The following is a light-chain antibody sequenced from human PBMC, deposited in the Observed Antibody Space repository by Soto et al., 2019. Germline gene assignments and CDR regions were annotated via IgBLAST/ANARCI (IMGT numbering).Light chain of an antibody. J-gene: IGLJ1*01. CDR3: SSFAGSYSPYV. CDR1: SNDIGVYDF. CDR2: QVN. Sequence: QSVLTQPPSASGSPGQSVTISCTGTSNDIGVYDFVSWYQQHPGKAPKVIIYQVNKRPSGVPDRFSGSKSANTASLTVSGLRPDDEADYFCSSFAGSYSPYVFGTGTKLNVL. V-gene: IGLV2-8*01.